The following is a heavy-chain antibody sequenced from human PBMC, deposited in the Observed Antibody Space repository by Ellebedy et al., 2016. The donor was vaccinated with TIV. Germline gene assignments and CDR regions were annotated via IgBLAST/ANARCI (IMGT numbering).Heavy chain of an antibody. J-gene: IGHJ4*02. CDR3: ARDGTGTYYFDY. Sequence: ASVKVSXXASGYTFTGYYMHWVRQAPGQGLEWMGWINPNSGGTNYAQKFQGWVTMTRDTSTSTVYMELSSLRSEDTAVYYCARDGTGTYYFDYWGQGTLVTVSS. CDR1: GYTFTGYY. V-gene: IGHV1-2*04. D-gene: IGHD2-8*02. CDR2: INPNSGGT.